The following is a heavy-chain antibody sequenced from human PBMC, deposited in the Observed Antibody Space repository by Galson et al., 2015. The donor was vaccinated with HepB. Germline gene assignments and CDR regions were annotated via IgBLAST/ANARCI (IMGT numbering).Heavy chain of an antibody. J-gene: IGHJ4*02. CDR1: GYTFTSYG. CDR2: ISAYNGNT. Sequence: SVKVSCKASGYTFTSYGISWVRQAPGQGLEWMGWISAYNGNTNYAQKLQGRVTMTTDTSTSTAYMELRSLRSDDTAVYYCAREARTKQIAAADYWGQGTLVTVSS. CDR3: AREARTKQIAAADY. V-gene: IGHV1-18*04. D-gene: IGHD6-13*01.